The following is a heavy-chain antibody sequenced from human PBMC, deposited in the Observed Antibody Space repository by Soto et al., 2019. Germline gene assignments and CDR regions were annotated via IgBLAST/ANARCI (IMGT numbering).Heavy chain of an antibody. Sequence: PGESLKISCRGSGYTSSSYAMSWVRQAPGKGLEWVSAISGSGTNTYYADSVKGRFTISRDNSKNTLFLQMNSLRAEDTAVYYCAKALRYFDWLLRPWNAMDVWGQGTTVTVSS. CDR2: ISGSGTNT. D-gene: IGHD3-9*01. V-gene: IGHV3-23*01. CDR1: GYTSSSYA. CDR3: AKALRYFDWLLRPWNAMDV. J-gene: IGHJ6*02.